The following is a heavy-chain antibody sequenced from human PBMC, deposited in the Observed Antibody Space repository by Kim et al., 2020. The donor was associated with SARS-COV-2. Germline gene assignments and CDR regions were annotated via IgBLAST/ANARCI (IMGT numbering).Heavy chain of an antibody. Sequence: SETLSLTCTVSGSSVTRSSYDWGWVRQPPGKGLEWIGSIHYSGSTEYSPSFQSRVTLSVDTSKNQISLILISVTAADTATYYCAGHRFLLDGFDVWGQGTMVTVSS. J-gene: IGHJ3*01. D-gene: IGHD2-21*01. CDR2: IHYSGST. CDR1: GSSVTRSSYD. CDR3: AGHRFLLDGFDV. V-gene: IGHV4-39*01.